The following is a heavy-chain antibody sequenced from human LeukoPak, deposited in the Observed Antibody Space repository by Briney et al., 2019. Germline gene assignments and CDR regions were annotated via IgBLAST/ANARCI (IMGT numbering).Heavy chain of an antibody. Sequence: PSETLSLTCTVSGGSISSYYWSWIRQPPGKGLEWIGYIYTSGSTNYNPSLKSRVTISVDPSKNQFSLKLSSVTAADTAVYYCAGSSSWAYYYYYMDVWGKGTTVSVSS. J-gene: IGHJ6*03. CDR1: GGSISSYY. CDR2: IYTSGST. CDR3: AGSSSWAYYYYYMDV. D-gene: IGHD6-13*01. V-gene: IGHV4-4*09.